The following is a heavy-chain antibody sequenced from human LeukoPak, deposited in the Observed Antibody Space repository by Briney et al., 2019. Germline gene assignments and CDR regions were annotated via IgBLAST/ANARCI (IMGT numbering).Heavy chain of an antibody. CDR2: IYYSGST. V-gene: IGHV4-31*03. CDR1: GASISSGGYY. D-gene: IGHD3-10*01. J-gene: IGHJ4*02. CDR3: ARAKGGYYGSGSPNDFDY. Sequence: SETLSLTCTVSGASISSGGYYWSWIRQHPGKGLECIEYIYYSGSTYYNPSLKSRVSISIDTSKGQFSLKLSSVTAADTAVYYCARAKGGYYGSGSPNDFDYWGQGTLVTVSP.